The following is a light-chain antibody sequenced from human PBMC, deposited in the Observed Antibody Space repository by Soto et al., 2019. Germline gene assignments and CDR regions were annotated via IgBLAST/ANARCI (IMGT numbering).Light chain of an antibody. CDR2: GNG. J-gene: IGLJ1*01. CDR3: LSYDKRLTAYV. V-gene: IGLV1-40*01. CDR1: SSSIGAGYE. Sequence: QSVLTQPPSVSGAPGQRVTISCSGTSSSIGAGYEVHWYHQLPGTAPKLVVSGNGNRPSGVPDRLSASKSGTSASLAITGLQAEDDCHYYCLSYDKRLTAYVFGTGTKLTVL.